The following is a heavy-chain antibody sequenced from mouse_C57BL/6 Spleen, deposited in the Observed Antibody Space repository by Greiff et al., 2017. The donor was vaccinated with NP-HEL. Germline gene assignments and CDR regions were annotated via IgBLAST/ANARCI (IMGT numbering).Heavy chain of an antibody. D-gene: IGHD1-1*01. CDR1: GYAFSSSW. CDR3: ARYYYGSRTFDY. J-gene: IGHJ2*01. CDR2: IYPGDGDT. V-gene: IGHV1-82*01. Sequence: VKLQESGPELVKPGASVKISCKASGYAFSSSWMNWVKQRPGKGLEWIGRIYPGDGDTNYNGKFKGKATLTADKSSSTAYMQLSSLTSEDSAVYFCARYYYGSRTFDYWGQGTTLTVSS.